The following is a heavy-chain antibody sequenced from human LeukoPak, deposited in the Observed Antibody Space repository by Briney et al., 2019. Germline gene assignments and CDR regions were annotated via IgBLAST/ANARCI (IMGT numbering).Heavy chain of an antibody. CDR2: ISVYNGNI. Sequence: GASVKVSCKASGYTFTSYGISWVRQAPGQGLEWMGWISVYNGNIHHAQKLQGRVTMTTDTFTSTAYMELRSLTSDDTAIYYCARDAPSVAVAGGPDYWGQGTLVSDSS. V-gene: IGHV1-18*01. J-gene: IGHJ4*02. CDR1: GYTFTSYG. D-gene: IGHD6-19*01. CDR3: ARDAPSVAVAGGPDY.